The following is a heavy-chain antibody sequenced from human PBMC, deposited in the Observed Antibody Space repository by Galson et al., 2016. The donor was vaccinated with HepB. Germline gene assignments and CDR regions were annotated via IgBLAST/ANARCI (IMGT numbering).Heavy chain of an antibody. CDR1: GFIFSDYG. D-gene: IGHD6-19*01. Sequence: SLRLSCAASGFIFSDYGMHWVRQAPGKGLEWVAVISYDGNNKYYADSVKGRFTISRDNSKKTVYLQMNSLRGEDTAVYYCVKDVKRLVYYYYGMDVWGQGTTVTVSS. V-gene: IGHV3-30*18. J-gene: IGHJ6*02. CDR2: ISYDGNNK. CDR3: VKDVKRLVYYYYGMDV.